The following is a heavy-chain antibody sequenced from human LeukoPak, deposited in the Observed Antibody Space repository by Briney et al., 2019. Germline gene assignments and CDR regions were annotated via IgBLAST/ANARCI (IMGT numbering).Heavy chain of an antibody. D-gene: IGHD3-22*01. CDR2: IYYSGST. CDR1: GGSISSYY. CDR3: ARRWNDSSGYFYVDY. J-gene: IGHJ4*02. Sequence: SETLSLTCTVSGGSISSYYWSWIRQPPGKGLEWIGYIYYSGSTNYNPSLKSRVTISVDTSKNQFSLKLSSVTAADTAVYYCARRWNDSSGYFYVDYWGQRTLVTVSS. V-gene: IGHV4-59*08.